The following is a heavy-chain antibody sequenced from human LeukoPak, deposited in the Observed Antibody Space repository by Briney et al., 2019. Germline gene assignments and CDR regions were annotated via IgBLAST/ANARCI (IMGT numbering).Heavy chain of an antibody. CDR3: ARQPGSTAAFDI. Sequence: PSETLSLTCTLSGVSMTTYYWSWIRQSPGKGLEWIAYSHHSGEAKYNPSLKSRITISIDTSKDEFSLKLTSVTAADTAVYYCARQPGSTAAFDIWGQGTTVTVSA. CDR1: GVSMTTYY. V-gene: IGHV4-59*08. J-gene: IGHJ3*02. CDR2: SHHSGEA. D-gene: IGHD5-18*01.